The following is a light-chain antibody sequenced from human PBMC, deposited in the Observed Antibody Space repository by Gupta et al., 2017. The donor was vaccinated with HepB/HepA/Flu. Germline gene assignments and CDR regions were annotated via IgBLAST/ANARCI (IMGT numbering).Light chain of an antibody. CDR1: KSVSSY. CDR2: DAS. J-gene: IGKJ5*01. CDR3: QQRSNWPLIT. Sequence: EIVLTQSQATLSLSQGERATLSCRTNKSVSSYLACYQQKPGQAPRLLIYDASSRATGIPGRCSGSGCGTDVTLTISGLEPEDYAVDYCQQRSNWPLITFGQGTRLEIK. V-gene: IGKV3-11*01.